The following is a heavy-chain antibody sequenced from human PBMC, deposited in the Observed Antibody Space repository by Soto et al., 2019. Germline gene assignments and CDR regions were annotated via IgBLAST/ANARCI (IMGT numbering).Heavy chain of an antibody. CDR1: GFTFSSYW. CDR2: IKQDGSEK. Sequence: PGGSLRLSCAASGFTFSSYWMSWVRQAPGKGLEWVANIKQDGSEKYYVDSVKGRFTISRDNAKNSLYLQMNSLRAEDTAVYYCARVRIGVAGYYFDYWGQGTLVTVSS. V-gene: IGHV3-7*05. J-gene: IGHJ4*02. CDR3: ARVRIGVAGYYFDY. D-gene: IGHD6-13*01.